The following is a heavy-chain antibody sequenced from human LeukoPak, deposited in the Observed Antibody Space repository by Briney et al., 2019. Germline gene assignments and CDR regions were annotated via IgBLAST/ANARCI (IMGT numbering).Heavy chain of an antibody. Sequence: GSLRLSCAASGFTFTNYDMPWVRQVTGKGLEWVSAIGIAGDTYYPGSVRGRFTISRENAKNSLYLQMNSLRDGDTAVYYCVRGGSGWYYFDYWGQGTLVTVSS. CDR1: GFTFTNYD. J-gene: IGHJ4*02. D-gene: IGHD6-19*01. CDR3: VRGGSGWYYFDY. CDR2: IGIAGDT. V-gene: IGHV3-13*04.